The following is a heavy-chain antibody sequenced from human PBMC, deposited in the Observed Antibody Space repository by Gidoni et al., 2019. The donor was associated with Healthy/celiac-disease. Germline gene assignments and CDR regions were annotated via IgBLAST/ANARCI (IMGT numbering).Heavy chain of an antibody. J-gene: IGHJ5*02. V-gene: IGHV4-30-2*01. Sequence: QLQLQESGSGLVKPSQTLSLTCAVSCDSLSSGGYSWRWIRQPPGKGLEWIGSLYHSGSYYYNLSLKIRVTISEDRSKNQFSLKLSTVTAADTSVYYCARDSGDGPSWFDPWGQGTLVTVSS. CDR3: ARDSGDGPSWFDP. CDR2: LYHSGSY. CDR1: CDSLSSGGYS. D-gene: IGHD2-21*01.